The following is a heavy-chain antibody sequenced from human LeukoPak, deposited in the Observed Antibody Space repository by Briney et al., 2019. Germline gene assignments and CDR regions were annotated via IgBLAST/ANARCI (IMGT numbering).Heavy chain of an antibody. Sequence: GGSLRLSCAASGFTFNTYTMNWVRQAPGKGLEWVSSITTSSLYIYYTDSVKGRFTISRDNAKNSLYLQMNSLRAEDAAVYYCARDRAGYYDFDYWGQGTLVTVSS. J-gene: IGHJ4*02. D-gene: IGHD3-22*01. CDR2: ITTSSLYI. CDR1: GFTFNTYT. CDR3: ARDRAGYYDFDY. V-gene: IGHV3-21*01.